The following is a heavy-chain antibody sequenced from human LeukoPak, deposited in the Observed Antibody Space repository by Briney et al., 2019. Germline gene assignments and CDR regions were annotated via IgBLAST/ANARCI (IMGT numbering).Heavy chain of an antibody. CDR1: GYTFRTFG. CDR3: ARDHMAARPGWFDA. D-gene: IGHD6-6*01. V-gene: IGHV1-18*01. CDR2: ISVYNGDT. Sequence: ASGKVSCKASGYTFRTFGINWVRQAPGQGHERMGLISVYNGDTTNTQKSQGRVTITTDTTTNTTYMEVRSLTFDDTAVYYCARDHMAARPGWFDAWGQGTLVTVSA. J-gene: IGHJ5*02.